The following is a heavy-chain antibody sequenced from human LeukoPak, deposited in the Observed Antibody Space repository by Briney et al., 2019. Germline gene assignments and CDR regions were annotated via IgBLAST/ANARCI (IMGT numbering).Heavy chain of an antibody. Sequence: GGSLRLSCVASGFTFSDYTMNWVRQAPGKGLEWVSSITSGSNFMYYADSVKGRFTISRDNAKNSLYLQMNSLRAEDTAVYYCARDLYYGILTGPTRRYFDFWGQGTLVTVSS. V-gene: IGHV3-21*01. CDR3: ARDLYYGILTGPTRRYFDF. D-gene: IGHD3-9*01. J-gene: IGHJ4*02. CDR1: GFTFSDYT. CDR2: ITSGSNFM.